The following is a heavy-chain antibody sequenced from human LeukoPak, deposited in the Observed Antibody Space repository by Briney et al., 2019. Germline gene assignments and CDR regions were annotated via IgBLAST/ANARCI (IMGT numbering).Heavy chain of an antibody. J-gene: IGHJ4*02. CDR1: GYTFTGSY. CDR2: INPNSGGT. V-gene: IGHV1-2*02. Sequence: ASVKVSCKASGYTFTGSYMHWGRQAPGQGLERMGWINPNSGGTNYAQRFQGRVFMTKDTSISTAYMELSRLGSDDTAVYYCARGGSTDSIHSCGGNCYFLDYWGQGTLVTVSS. CDR3: ARGGSTDSIHSCGGNCYFLDY. D-gene: IGHD2-21*02.